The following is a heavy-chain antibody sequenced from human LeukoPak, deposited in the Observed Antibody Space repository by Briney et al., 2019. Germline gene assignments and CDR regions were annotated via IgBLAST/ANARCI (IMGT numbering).Heavy chain of an antibody. V-gene: IGHV3-21*01. D-gene: IGHD3-16*02. J-gene: IGHJ3*02. CDR2: ISGSSSYI. CDR1: GFTFSSYS. Sequence: GGSLRLSCAASGFTFSSYSMNWVRQAPGKGLEWVSAISGSSSYIYYADSVKGRFTISRDNAKNSLYLQMNSMRAEDMAVYYCARVTKDPKYDYVWGSYRLDAFDIWGQGTMVTVSS. CDR3: ARVTKDPKYDYVWGSYRLDAFDI.